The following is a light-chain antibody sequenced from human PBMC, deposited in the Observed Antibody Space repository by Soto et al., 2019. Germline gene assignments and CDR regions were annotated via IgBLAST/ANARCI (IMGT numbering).Light chain of an antibody. J-gene: IGLJ2*01. Sequence: QSVLTQPPSASGSPGQSVAISCTGTSSDIGGYNYVSWYQQHPGKAPKLMIYEVSERPSGVPGRFSGSKSGNTASLTVSGLQAEDEADYYCSSYAGSDNLIFGGGTKVTVL. CDR3: SSYAGSDNLI. CDR1: SSDIGGYNY. V-gene: IGLV2-8*01. CDR2: EVS.